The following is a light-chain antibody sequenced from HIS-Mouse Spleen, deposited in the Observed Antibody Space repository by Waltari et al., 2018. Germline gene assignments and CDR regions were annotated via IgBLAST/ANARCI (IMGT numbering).Light chain of an antibody. Sequence: QSALTQPASVSGSPGPSIPISCTGTSTYVGSYNLVPWYQQHPGKAPKLMIYEGSKRPSGVSNRFSGSKSGNTASLTISGLQAEDEADYYCCSYAGSSTSYVFGTGTKVTVL. CDR3: CSYAGSSTSYV. CDR2: EGS. J-gene: IGLJ1*01. V-gene: IGLV2-23*01. CDR1: STYVGSYNL.